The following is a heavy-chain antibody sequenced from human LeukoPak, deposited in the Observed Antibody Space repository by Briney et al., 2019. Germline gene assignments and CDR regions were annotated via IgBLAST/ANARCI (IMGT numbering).Heavy chain of an antibody. CDR2: TNPNSGGT. CDR1: RYTFTGYY. CDR3: ARGSQWLVRDF. V-gene: IGHV1-2*02. Sequence: ASVKVSCKASRYTFTGYYIHWVRQAPGLGLEWMGWTNPNSGGTKYAQKFQGRVTMTRDTSISTAYMELSRLRSDDTAVYFCARGSQWLVRDFWGQGTLVTVSS. D-gene: IGHD6-19*01. J-gene: IGHJ4*02.